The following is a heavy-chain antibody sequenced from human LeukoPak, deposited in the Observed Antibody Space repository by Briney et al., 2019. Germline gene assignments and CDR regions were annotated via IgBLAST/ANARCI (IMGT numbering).Heavy chain of an antibody. CDR1: GGSIGSYY. J-gene: IGHJ4*02. Sequence: PSETLSLTCTVSGGSIGSYYWSWIRQPAGKGLEWVGRIYTSGSTNYNPSLKSRVTMSVDTSKNQFSLKLSSVTAADTAVYYCARVAWLVAFDYWGQGTLVTVSS. CDR3: ARVAWLVAFDY. CDR2: IYTSGST. D-gene: IGHD6-6*01. V-gene: IGHV4-4*07.